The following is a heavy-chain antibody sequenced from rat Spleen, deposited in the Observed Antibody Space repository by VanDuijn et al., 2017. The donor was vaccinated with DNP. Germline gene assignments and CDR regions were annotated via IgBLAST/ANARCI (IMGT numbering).Heavy chain of an antibody. CDR1: GFTFSKYG. CDR3: ARGPNYGSGPDFFDY. V-gene: IGHV5S13*01. CDR2: ISATGGST. Sequence: EVQLVESGGGFVQPGKSLRLSCVASGFTFSKYGMAWVRQAPKKGLEWVASISATGGSTSYRDSVRGRFTISRDNAKSILYLQMDILRSEDTATYYCARGPNYGSGPDFFDYWGQGVMVTVSS. J-gene: IGHJ2*01. D-gene: IGHD1-11*01.